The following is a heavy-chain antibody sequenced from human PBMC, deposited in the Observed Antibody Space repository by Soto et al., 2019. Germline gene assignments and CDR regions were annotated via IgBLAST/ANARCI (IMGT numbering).Heavy chain of an antibody. Sequence: GGSLRLSCAASGFTFSSYGMHWVRQAPGKGLEWVAVIWYDGSNKYYADSVKGRFTISRDNSKNTLYLQMNSLRAEDTAVYYCARDGNWNYLGRWFDPWGQGTLVTVSS. CDR3: ARDGNWNYLGRWFDP. CDR2: IWYDGSNK. D-gene: IGHD1-7*01. J-gene: IGHJ5*02. V-gene: IGHV3-33*01. CDR1: GFTFSSYG.